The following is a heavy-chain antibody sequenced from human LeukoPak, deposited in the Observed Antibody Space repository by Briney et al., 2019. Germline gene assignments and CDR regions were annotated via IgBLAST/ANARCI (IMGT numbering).Heavy chain of an antibody. J-gene: IGHJ6*02. D-gene: IGHD2-15*01. Sequence: SQTLSLTCTFSGGSISSGGYYWTWIRQHPGKGLEWIGYTYCSGSTYYNPSLKSRVTISVDTSKNQFSLKLSSVTAADTAVFYCARVDIRSGGNYGMDVWGQGTTVTVSS. CDR3: ARVDIRSGGNYGMDV. CDR2: TYCSGST. CDR1: GGSISSGGYY. V-gene: IGHV4-31*03.